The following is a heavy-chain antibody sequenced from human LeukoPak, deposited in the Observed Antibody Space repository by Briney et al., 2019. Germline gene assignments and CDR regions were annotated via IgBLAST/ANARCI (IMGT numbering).Heavy chain of an antibody. CDR3: ATLNPDSSSWSDYYYYGMDV. V-gene: IGHV3-33*01. CDR2: IWYDGSNK. D-gene: IGHD6-13*01. CDR1: GFTFSSYG. J-gene: IGHJ6*02. Sequence: GGSLRLSCAASGFTFSSYGMHWVRQAPGKGLEWVAVIWYDGSNKYYADSVKGRFTISRDNSKNTLYLQMNSLRAEDTAVYYCATLNPDSSSWSDYYYYGMDVWGQGTTVTVSS.